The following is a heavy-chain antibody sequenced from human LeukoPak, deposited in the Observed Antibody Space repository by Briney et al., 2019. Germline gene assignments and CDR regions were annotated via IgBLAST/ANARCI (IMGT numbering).Heavy chain of an antibody. CDR2: IRYDGSNK. J-gene: IGHJ5*02. CDR3: AKDLRGIAVAEVGWFDP. CDR1: GFTFSSYG. V-gene: IGHV3-30*02. Sequence: PGGSLRLSCAASGFTFSSYGMHWVRQAPGKGLEWVAFIRYDGSNKYYADSVKGRFTISRDNSKNTLYLQMNSLRAEDTAVYYCAKDLRGIAVAEVGWFDPWGQGTLVTVSS. D-gene: IGHD6-19*01.